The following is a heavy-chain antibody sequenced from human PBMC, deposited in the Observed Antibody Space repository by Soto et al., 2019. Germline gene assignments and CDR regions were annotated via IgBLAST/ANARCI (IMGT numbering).Heavy chain of an antibody. CDR3: AREQLDSSSWYGYIYYYYMDV. V-gene: IGHV3-33*01. J-gene: IGHJ6*03. CDR2: IWYDGSNK. CDR1: GFTFSSYG. Sequence: PGGSLRLSCAASGFTFSSYGMHWVRQAPGKGLEWVAVIWYDGSNKYYADSVKGRFTISRDNSKNTLYLQMNSLRAEDTAVYYCAREQLDSSSWYGYIYYYYMDVWGKGTTVTVSS. D-gene: IGHD6-13*01.